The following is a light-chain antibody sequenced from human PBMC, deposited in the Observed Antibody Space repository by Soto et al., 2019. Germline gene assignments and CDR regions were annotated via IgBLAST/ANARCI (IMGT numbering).Light chain of an antibody. CDR1: SNDIGAYKY. V-gene: IGLV2-14*01. CDR3: SSYTTGSTLYV. Sequence: QSALTQPASVSGSPGQSITISCTGSSNDIGAYKYVSWYLQHPGKAPKLIIFEVNNRPSGVSNRFSGSKSGNTASLTISGLQAEDEADYNCSSYTTGSTLYVFGTGTKLTVL. J-gene: IGLJ1*01. CDR2: EVN.